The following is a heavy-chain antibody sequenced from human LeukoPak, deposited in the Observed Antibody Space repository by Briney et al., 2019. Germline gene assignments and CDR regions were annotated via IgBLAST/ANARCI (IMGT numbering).Heavy chain of an antibody. Sequence: GASVKVSCKASGYTFTGYYMHWVRQAPGQGLEWMGWINPNSGGTNYAQKFQGRVTMTRDTSISTAYMELSRLRSDDTAVYYCARDLTVLWVGELSHNLDYWGQGTLVTVSS. J-gene: IGHJ4*02. CDR1: GYTFTGYY. V-gene: IGHV1-2*02. CDR2: INPNSGGT. CDR3: ARDLTVLWVGELSHNLDY. D-gene: IGHD3-10*01.